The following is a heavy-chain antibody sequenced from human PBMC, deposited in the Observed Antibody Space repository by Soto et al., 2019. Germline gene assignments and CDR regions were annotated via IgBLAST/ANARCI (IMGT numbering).Heavy chain of an antibody. Sequence: QVPLVQSGAEVKKPGASVKVSCQASGYTFTSYAMHWVRQAPGQRLEWMGWINAGNGNTKYSQKFQGRVTITRDTSARTAYMELSSLRSEDTAVYYCARARLDYIVVVPAASLFDYWGQGTLVTVSS. V-gene: IGHV1-3*01. J-gene: IGHJ4*02. CDR1: GYTFTSYA. D-gene: IGHD2-2*01. CDR3: ARARLDYIVVVPAASLFDY. CDR2: INAGNGNT.